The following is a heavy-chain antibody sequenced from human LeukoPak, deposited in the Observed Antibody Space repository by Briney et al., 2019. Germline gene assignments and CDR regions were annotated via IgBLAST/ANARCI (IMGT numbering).Heavy chain of an antibody. CDR3: ARDRAATYGVAGVFQNSYYYMDV. D-gene: IGHD6-25*01. Sequence: ASVKVSCKASGYTFTRYYIQWVRQAPGQGLEWMGMINPSGGGTSYAQKFQGRVTMTRDMSTSTVYMELSSLRSEDTAVYYCARDRAATYGVAGVFQNSYYYMDVWGKGTTVTVSS. CDR1: GYTFTRYY. J-gene: IGHJ6*03. V-gene: IGHV1-46*01. CDR2: INPSGGGT.